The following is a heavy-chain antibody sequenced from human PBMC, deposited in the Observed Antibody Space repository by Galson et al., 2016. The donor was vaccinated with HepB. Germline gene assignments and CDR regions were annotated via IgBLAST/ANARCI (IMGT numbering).Heavy chain of an antibody. J-gene: IGHJ5*02. V-gene: IGHV3-7*01. CDR3: ARYRGEGRFDP. CDR1: GFTFGNSW. D-gene: IGHD3-10*01. Sequence: SLRLSCAASGFTFGNSWMSWVRQAPGKGLEWVANIKPDGGDKYHGDSVKGRFTISRDNAKNSLFLQMNSLRAEDTALYFCARYRGEGRFDPWGQGTLVSVPS. CDR2: IKPDGGDK.